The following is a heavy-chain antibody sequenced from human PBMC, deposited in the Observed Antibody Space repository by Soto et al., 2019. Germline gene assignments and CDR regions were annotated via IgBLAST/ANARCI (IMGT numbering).Heavy chain of an antibody. Sequence: XGTMSLTCTVSGGSISIYYWSWIRQPPGKGLEWIGYIYYSGSTNYNPSLKSRVTISVDTSKNQFPLKLSSVTAADTAVYYCARDRSRNCFDPWGQGTLVPVSS. CDR3: ARDRSRNCFDP. D-gene: IGHD2-15*01. CDR2: IYYSGST. J-gene: IGHJ5*02. CDR1: GGSISIYY. V-gene: IGHV4-59*01.